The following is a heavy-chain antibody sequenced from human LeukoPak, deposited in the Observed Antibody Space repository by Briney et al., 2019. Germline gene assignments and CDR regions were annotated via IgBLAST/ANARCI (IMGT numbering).Heavy chain of an antibody. CDR3: AKGGSGWYGHFDL. J-gene: IGHJ4*02. V-gene: IGHV3-23*01. CDR1: GFSFSSDA. Sequence: PGRSLRLSCTASGFSFSSDAMSWVRQAPGKGLEWVSSLNSAGGMTYHADSVKGRFTISRDNLENTLYLQMNSLRAEDTAVYYCAKGGSGWYGHFDLWGQGTLVTVSS. CDR2: LNSAGGMT. D-gene: IGHD6-19*01.